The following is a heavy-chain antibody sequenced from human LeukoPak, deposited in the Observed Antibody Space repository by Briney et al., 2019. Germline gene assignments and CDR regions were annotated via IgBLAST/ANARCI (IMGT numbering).Heavy chain of an antibody. J-gene: IGHJ6*03. D-gene: IGHD2-15*01. CDR2: ISSSGSTI. CDR1: GFSFSSYE. Sequence: GGSLRLSCAASGFSFSSYEMNWVRQAPGKGLEWLSHISSSGSTIYYASSVKGRFTISRDNAKNSVYLQMNSLRAEDTAVYYCAKANCGGSCYGEHYYYYMDVWGKGTTVTVSS. CDR3: AKANCGGSCYGEHYYYYMDV. V-gene: IGHV3-48*03.